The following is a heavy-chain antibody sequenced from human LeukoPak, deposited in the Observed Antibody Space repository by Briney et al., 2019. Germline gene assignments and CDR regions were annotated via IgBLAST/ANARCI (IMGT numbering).Heavy chain of an antibody. CDR3: AKILENCGGDCRHNYYNMDV. V-gene: IGHV1-24*01. J-gene: IGHJ6*02. CDR2: FDPEDGET. Sequence: ASVKVSCKVSGYTLTELSMHWVRQAPGKGLEWMGGFDPEDGETIYAQKFQGRVTMTEDTSTDTAYMELSSLRSEDTAVYYCAKILENCGGDCRHNYYNMDVWGQGTTVTVSS. CDR1: GYTLTELS. D-gene: IGHD2-21*02.